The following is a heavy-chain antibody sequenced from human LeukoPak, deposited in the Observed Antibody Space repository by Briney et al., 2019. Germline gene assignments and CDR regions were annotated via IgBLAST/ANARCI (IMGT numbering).Heavy chain of an antibody. V-gene: IGHV3-23*01. D-gene: IGHD6-13*01. CDR2: ISGSGGST. Sequence: GGSLRLSCAASGFTFSSYAMSWVRQAPGKGLERVSVISGSGGSTYYADSVKGRFTISRDNSKNTLYLQMNSLRAEDTAVYYCAKDPPYSSSWYEGFDYWGQGTLVTVSS. CDR1: GFTFSSYA. J-gene: IGHJ4*02. CDR3: AKDPPYSSSWYEGFDY.